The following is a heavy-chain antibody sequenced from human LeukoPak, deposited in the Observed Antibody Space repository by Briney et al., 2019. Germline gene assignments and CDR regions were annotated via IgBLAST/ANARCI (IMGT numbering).Heavy chain of an antibody. V-gene: IGHV1-2*02. CDR2: INPNSGGT. D-gene: IGHD6-19*01. J-gene: IGHJ4*02. CDR3: ARGGGYSSGWDPLLLG. Sequence: ASVKVSCKASGYTFTSYYMHWVRQAPGQGLEWMGWINPNSGGTNYAQKFQGRVTMIRDTSISTAYMELSRLRSDDTAVYYCARGGGYSSGWDPLLLGWGQGTLVTVSS. CDR1: GYTFTSYY.